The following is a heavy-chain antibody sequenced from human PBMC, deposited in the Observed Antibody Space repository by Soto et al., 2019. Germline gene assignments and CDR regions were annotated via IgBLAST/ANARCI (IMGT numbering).Heavy chain of an antibody. V-gene: IGHV4-34*01. Sequence: SETLSLTCAVYGGSFSGYYWSWIRQPPGKGLEWIGEINHSGSTNYNPSLKSRVTISVDTSKNQFSLKLSSVTAADTAVYYCARGRRFSVAGFFDYWGQGTLVTVSS. CDR2: INHSGST. CDR1: GGSFSGYY. J-gene: IGHJ4*02. D-gene: IGHD6-19*01. CDR3: ARGRRFSVAGFFDY.